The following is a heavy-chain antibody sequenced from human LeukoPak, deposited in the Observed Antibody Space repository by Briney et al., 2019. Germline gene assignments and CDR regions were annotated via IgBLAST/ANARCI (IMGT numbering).Heavy chain of an antibody. Sequence: GGSLRLSCAASGFTFSSYAMSWVRQAPGKGLEWVSAISGSGGSTYYADAVKGRSTISRDNSKNTLYLQMNSLRAEDTAVYYCAKDYPEGRIVVVPAAIQVTDYWGQGTLVTVSS. J-gene: IGHJ4*02. CDR3: AKDYPEGRIVVVPAAIQVTDY. CDR2: ISGSGGST. V-gene: IGHV3-23*01. CDR1: GFTFSSYA. D-gene: IGHD2-2*01.